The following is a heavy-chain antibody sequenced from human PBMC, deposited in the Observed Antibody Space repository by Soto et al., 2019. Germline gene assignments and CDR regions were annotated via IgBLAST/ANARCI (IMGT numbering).Heavy chain of an antibody. J-gene: IGHJ6*02. CDR3: ARDVPYVYYYYYGMDV. D-gene: IGHD2-8*01. Sequence: PGGSLRLSCAASGFTFSSYWMSWVRQAPGKGLEWVANIKQDGSEKYYVDSVKGRFTISRDNAKNSLYLQMNSLRAEDTAVYYCARDVPYVYYYYYGMDVWGQGTTVTVSS. V-gene: IGHV3-7*01. CDR1: GFTFSSYW. CDR2: IKQDGSEK.